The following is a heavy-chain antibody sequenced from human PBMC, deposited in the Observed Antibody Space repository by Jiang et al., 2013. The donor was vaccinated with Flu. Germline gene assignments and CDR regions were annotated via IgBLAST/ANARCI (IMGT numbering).Heavy chain of an antibody. D-gene: IGHD4/OR15-4a*01. J-gene: IGHJ6*02. CDR3: GRVLREDYYYYYGMDV. Sequence: YGPGLVKPSETLSLTCTVSGGSISSYYWSWIRQPPGKGLEWIGYIYYSGSTNYNPSLKSRVTISVDTSRNQFSLKLSSVTAADTAVYYCGRVLREDYYYYYGMDVWGQGTTVTVSS. V-gene: IGHV4-59*01. CDR2: IYYSGST. CDR1: GGSISSYY.